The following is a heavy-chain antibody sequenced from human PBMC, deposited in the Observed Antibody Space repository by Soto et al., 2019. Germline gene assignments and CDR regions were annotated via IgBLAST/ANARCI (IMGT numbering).Heavy chain of an antibody. V-gene: IGHV2-70*11. CDR2: IDWDDDK. D-gene: IGHD6-19*01. CDR1: GFSLSTSGMC. J-gene: IGHJ4*02. Sequence: SGPTLVNPTQTLTLTCTFSGFSLSTSGMCVSWIRQPPGKALEWLARIDWDDDKYYSTSLKTRLTISKDTSKNQVVLTMTNMEPVDTATYYCARMMYSSVVGSYFDSWAQGTLVTVPS. CDR3: ARMMYSSVVGSYFDS.